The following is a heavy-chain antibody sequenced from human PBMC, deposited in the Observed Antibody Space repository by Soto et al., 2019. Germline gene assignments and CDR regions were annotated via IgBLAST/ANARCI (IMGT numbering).Heavy chain of an antibody. V-gene: IGHV3-72*01. CDR3: TVWGSGNDFGAA. CDR1: GFTFSDHY. CDR2: SKNKADSYTT. D-gene: IGHD3-10*01. J-gene: IGHJ4*02. Sequence: EVQLVESGGGLVQPGGSLRLSCAASGFTFSDHYMDWVRQAPGKGLEWVGRSKNKADSYTTEYAAFVKGRFIISRDGSKNSLFLQMNSLKTEDTAVYYCTVWGSGNDFGAAWGQGILVTVSS.